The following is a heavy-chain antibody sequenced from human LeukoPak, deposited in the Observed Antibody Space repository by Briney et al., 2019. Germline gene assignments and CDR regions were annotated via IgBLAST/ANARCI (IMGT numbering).Heavy chain of an antibody. CDR3: ARFPTTTVTFDY. CDR1: GGSFSGYY. CDR2: FSYSGST. V-gene: IGHV4-59*01. Sequence: SETLSLTCAVYGGSFSGYYWSWIRQPPGKGLEWIGYFSYSGSTNYNPSLKSRVTISVDTSKNQFSLKLSSVTAADTAVYYCARFPTTTVTFDYWGQGTLVTVSS. J-gene: IGHJ4*02. D-gene: IGHD4-11*01.